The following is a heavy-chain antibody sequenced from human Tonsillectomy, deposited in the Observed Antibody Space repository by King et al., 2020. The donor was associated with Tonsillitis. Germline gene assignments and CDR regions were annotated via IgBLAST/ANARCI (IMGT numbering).Heavy chain of an antibody. CDR1: GGSFSGYY. V-gene: IGHV4-34*01. Sequence: VQLQQWGAGLLKPSETLSLTCAVYGGSFSGYYWSWIRQPPGKGLEWIGEINHSGRTNYNPSLKSRVTISVDTSKNQFSLKLSYVTAADTAVYYCASITPMVATRSEWFDLLGQGTLVTVSS. D-gene: IGHD5-12*01. CDR2: INHSGRT. J-gene: IGHJ5*02. CDR3: ASITPMVATRSEWFDL.